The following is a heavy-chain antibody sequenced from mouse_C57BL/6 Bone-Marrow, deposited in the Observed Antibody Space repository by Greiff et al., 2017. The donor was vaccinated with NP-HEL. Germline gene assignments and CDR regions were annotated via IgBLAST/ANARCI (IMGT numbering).Heavy chain of an antibody. J-gene: IGHJ3*01. D-gene: IGHD1-1*01. CDR1: DSEVFPIAY. Sequence: VQLQQSGSELRSPGSSVKLSCKDFDSEVFPIAYMSWVRQKPGHGFEWIGGILPSIGRTIYGEKFEDKATLDADTLSNTAYLELNSLTSEDSAIYYCARGGSSSAWFAYWGQGTLVTVSA. CDR2: ILPSIGRT. CDR3: ARGGSSSAWFAY. V-gene: IGHV15-2*01.